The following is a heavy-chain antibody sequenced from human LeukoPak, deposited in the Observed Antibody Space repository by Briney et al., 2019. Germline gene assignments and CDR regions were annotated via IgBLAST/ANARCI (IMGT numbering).Heavy chain of an antibody. Sequence: GGSLRLSCAAPGFTFSSYSMNWVRQAPGKGLVWVSRISSDGSSTTYANSVKGRFTISRDNAKNTLYLQVNSLRAEDTALYYCARAPTNWVYFDSWGQGSLVTVSS. CDR1: GFTFSSYS. J-gene: IGHJ4*02. CDR2: ISSDGSST. V-gene: IGHV3-74*01. CDR3: ARAPTNWVYFDS. D-gene: IGHD7-27*01.